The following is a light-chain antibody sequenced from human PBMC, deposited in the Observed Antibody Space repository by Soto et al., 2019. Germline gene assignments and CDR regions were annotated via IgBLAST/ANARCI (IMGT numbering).Light chain of an antibody. CDR3: QQTYRTPLT. Sequence: DLQMTQSPSSLSASVGDRVTVTCRASKSIRGYLNRYQQKPGEAPKLLIYAASSLHSGVPSRFSGSGSGTDFTLTISSLHPEDFATYSCQQTYRTPLTFGGGTKVDIK. V-gene: IGKV1-39*01. CDR2: AAS. CDR1: KSIRGY. J-gene: IGKJ4*01.